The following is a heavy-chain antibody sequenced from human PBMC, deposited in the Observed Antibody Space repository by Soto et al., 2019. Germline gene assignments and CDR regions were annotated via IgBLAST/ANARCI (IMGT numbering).Heavy chain of an antibody. J-gene: IGHJ5*02. V-gene: IGHV3-20*04. D-gene: IGHD3-10*01. CDR3: AREPMVRGVIWSWFDP. CDR2: INWNGGST. Sequence: PGGSLGLACAASGFTFGDYGMSWVRQAPGKGLEWVCGINWNGGSTGYADSVKGRFTISRDNAKNSLYLQMNSLRAEDTALYYCAREPMVRGVIWSWFDPWGQGPLVTVSS. CDR1: GFTFGDYG.